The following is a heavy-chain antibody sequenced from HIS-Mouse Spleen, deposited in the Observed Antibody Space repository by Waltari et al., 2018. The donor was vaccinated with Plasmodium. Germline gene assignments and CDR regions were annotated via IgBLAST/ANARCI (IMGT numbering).Heavy chain of an antibody. CDR2: ISSSRSYI. CDR1: GFTFSSYS. D-gene: IGHD6-13*01. CDR3: ARDRSAAALLGY. J-gene: IGHJ4*02. Sequence: EVQLVESGGGPVKPGGSLRLSCAASGFTFSSYSMNWVRQAPGKGLEWVSSISSSRSYIYYADSVKGRFTISRDNAKNSLYLQMNSLRAEDTAVYYCARDRSAAALLGYWGQGTLVTVSS. V-gene: IGHV3-21*01.